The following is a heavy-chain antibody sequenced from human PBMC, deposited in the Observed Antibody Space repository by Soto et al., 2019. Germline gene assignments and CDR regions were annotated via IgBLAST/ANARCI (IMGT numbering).Heavy chain of an antibody. CDR1: GFTFSSYS. CDR3: ARDLDFDWLSLPYYMDV. CDR2: ISSSSSYI. V-gene: IGHV3-21*01. J-gene: IGHJ6*03. Sequence: GGSLRLSCAASGFTFSSYSMNWVRQAPGKGLEWVSSISSSSSYIYYADSVKGRFTISRDNAKNSLYLQMNSLRAEDTAVYYCARDLDFDWLSLPYYMDVWGKGTTVTVSS. D-gene: IGHD3-9*01.